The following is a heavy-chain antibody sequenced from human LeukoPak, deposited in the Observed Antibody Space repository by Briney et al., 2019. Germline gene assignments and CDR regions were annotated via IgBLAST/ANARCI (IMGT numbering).Heavy chain of an antibody. D-gene: IGHD6-13*01. CDR1: GITFSLYW. Sequence: GGSLRLSCAAPGITFSLYWMSWVRQAPGNGLEWVANIKQDGSEKYYVDSVKGRFTISRDNAKNSLYLQMNSLRGEDTAVYYCAKEQMSSSWSPVDSWGQGTLVTVSS. V-gene: IGHV3-7*04. J-gene: IGHJ4*02. CDR2: IKQDGSEK. CDR3: AKEQMSSSWSPVDS.